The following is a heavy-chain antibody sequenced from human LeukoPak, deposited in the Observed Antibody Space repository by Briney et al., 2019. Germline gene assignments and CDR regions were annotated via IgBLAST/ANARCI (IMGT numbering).Heavy chain of an antibody. CDR2: VTSDGGST. Sequence: GGSLRLSCAASGFTFSSYWMHWVRQAPGKGLVWASRVTSDGGSTGYADSVKGRFTISRDNAKNTLYLLMNSLRAEDTAVYYCATGGGWWSPEYWGQGTLVTVSS. D-gene: IGHD2-15*01. V-gene: IGHV3-74*01. CDR3: ATGGGWWSPEY. CDR1: GFTFSSYW. J-gene: IGHJ4*02.